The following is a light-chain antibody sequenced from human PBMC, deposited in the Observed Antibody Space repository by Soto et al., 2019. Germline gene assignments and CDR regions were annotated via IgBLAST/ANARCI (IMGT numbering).Light chain of an antibody. J-gene: IGKJ1*01. CDR3: QQRNTWPGT. V-gene: IGKV3-11*01. CDR2: DIS. CDR1: QTITNY. Sequence: VLTQSPATLSLSPGDRATLSCRASQTITNYLAWYQHKPGQAPRLLIYDISNRATGIPARFSGGGSGTDFTLTISGLGPEDFAVYYCQQRNTWPGTFGQGTKVEIK.